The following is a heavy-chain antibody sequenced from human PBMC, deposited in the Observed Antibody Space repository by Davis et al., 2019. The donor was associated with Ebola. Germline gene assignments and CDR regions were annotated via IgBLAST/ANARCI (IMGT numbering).Heavy chain of an antibody. Sequence: SETLSLTCAVYGGSFSGYYWSWIRQPPGKGLEWIGSIYYSGSTYYNPSLKSRVTISVDTSKNQFSLKLSSVTAADTAVYYCARMTGYYYDSSGYYRYDAFDIWGQGTMVTVSS. CDR1: GGSFSGYY. V-gene: IGHV4-34*01. J-gene: IGHJ3*02. CDR3: ARMTGYYYDSSGYYRYDAFDI. CDR2: IYYSGST. D-gene: IGHD3-22*01.